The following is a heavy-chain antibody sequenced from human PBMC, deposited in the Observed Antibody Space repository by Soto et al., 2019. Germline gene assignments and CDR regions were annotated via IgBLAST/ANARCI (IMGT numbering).Heavy chain of an antibody. V-gene: IGHV1-69*06. J-gene: IGHJ6*02. CDR3: ASKLAVAGLYYYGMDV. Sequence: GASVKVSCKASGGTFSSYAISWVRQAPGQGLEWMGGIIPIFGTANYAQKFQGRVTITADKSTSTAYMELSSLRSEDTAVYYCASKLAVAGLYYYGMDVWGQGTTVTVSS. CDR1: GGTFSSYA. D-gene: IGHD6-19*01. CDR2: IIPIFGTA.